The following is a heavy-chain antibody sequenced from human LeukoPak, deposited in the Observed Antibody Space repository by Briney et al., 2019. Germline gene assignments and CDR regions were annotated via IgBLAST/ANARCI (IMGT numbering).Heavy chain of an antibody. Sequence: TAGSLRLSCAASGFTFSSYGMHWVRQAPGKGLEGGAVIWYDGSNKYYADSVKGRFTSSRDNSKNTLYLQMHSLRAEDTAVYYCARNPPGIPALGVPAAMPGEVYYYYYSMDVWGQGTTVTVSS. D-gene: IGHD2-2*01. J-gene: IGHJ6*02. CDR2: IWYDGSNK. CDR3: ARNPPGIPALGVPAAMPGEVYYYYYSMDV. CDR1: GFTFSSYG. V-gene: IGHV3-33*01.